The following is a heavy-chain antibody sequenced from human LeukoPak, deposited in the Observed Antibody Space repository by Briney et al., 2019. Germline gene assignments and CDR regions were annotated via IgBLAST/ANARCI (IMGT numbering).Heavy chain of an antibody. CDR3: VLHGSVGYYYMDV. V-gene: IGHV4-4*07. D-gene: IGHD2-15*01. CDR2: IYSTGST. J-gene: IGHJ6*03. Sequence: SETLSLTCSVSGGSFSNYYWNWIRQPAGKALEWIGRIYSTGSTNYNPSVSSRVTMSVDTSKNQFSLKLRSVTAADTAVYYCVLHGSVGYYYMDVWGKGTTVTVSS. CDR1: GGSFSNYY.